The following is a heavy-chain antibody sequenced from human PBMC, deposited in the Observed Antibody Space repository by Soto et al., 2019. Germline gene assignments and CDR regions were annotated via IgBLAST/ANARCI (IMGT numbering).Heavy chain of an antibody. D-gene: IGHD6-13*01. CDR2: MSPNSGNT. J-gene: IGHJ4*02. V-gene: IGHV1-8*01. Sequence: ASVKVSCKTSGYTFTSFDINWVRQAPGQGLEWMGWMSPNSGNTGYAQKFQGRVTMTRDTSISTAFMELSSLSSEDTAVYYCARGVTAGVDYWGQGTLVTVSS. CDR3: ARGVTAGVDY. CDR1: GYTFTSFD.